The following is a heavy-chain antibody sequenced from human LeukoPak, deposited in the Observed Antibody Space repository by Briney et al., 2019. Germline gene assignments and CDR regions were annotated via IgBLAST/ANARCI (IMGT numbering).Heavy chain of an antibody. J-gene: IGHJ1*01. CDR3: EKELRGYSYGEH. Sequence: GGSLRLSCAASGFTFSSYSMNWVRQAPGKGLEWVSSISSSSSYIYYADSVKGRFTISRDNAKNSLYLQMNSLRAEDTAVYYCEKELRGYSYGEHWGQGILVTVSS. V-gene: IGHV3-21*01. CDR2: ISSSSSYI. CDR1: GFTFSSYS. D-gene: IGHD5-18*01.